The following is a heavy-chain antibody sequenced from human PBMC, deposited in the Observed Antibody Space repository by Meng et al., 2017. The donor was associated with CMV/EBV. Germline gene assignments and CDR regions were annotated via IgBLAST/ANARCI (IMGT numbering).Heavy chain of an antibody. CDR1: YT. V-gene: IGHV1-69*04. Sequence: YTISWVRQAPGQVLEWMGRIIPILGIANYAQKFQGRVTITADKSTSTAYMELSSLRSEDTAVYYCARDGRAGSGSYPYYYYYGMDVWGQGTTVTVSS. CDR2: IIPILGIA. D-gene: IGHD3-10*01. CDR3: ARDGRAGSGSYPYYYYYGMDV. J-gene: IGHJ6*02.